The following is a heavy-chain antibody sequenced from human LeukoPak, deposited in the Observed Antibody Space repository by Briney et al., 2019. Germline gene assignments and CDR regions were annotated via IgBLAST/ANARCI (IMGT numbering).Heavy chain of an antibody. V-gene: IGHV3-23*01. CDR2: ISDSGGRT. CDR3: ARGGDSSSWSGLFDP. D-gene: IGHD6-13*01. Sequence: GGSLRLSCAVSGITLSNYGMSWVRQAPGKGLEWVAGISDSGGRTNYADSVKGRFTISRDNPKNTLYLQMNSLRAEDTALYYCARGGDSSSWSGLFDPWGQGTLVTVSS. J-gene: IGHJ5*02. CDR1: GITLSNYG.